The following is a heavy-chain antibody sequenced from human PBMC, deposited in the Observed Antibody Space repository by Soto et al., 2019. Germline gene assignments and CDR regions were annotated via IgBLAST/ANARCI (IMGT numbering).Heavy chain of an antibody. V-gene: IGHV1-3*01. Sequence: ASVKVSCKASGYTFTSYAMHWVRQAPGQRLEWMGWINAGNGNTKYSQKFQGRVTITRDTSASTAYMELSSLRSEDTAVYYCTREGYSSGWEYFDYWGQGTLVTVSS. D-gene: IGHD6-19*01. J-gene: IGHJ4*02. CDR1: GYTFTSYA. CDR3: TREGYSSGWEYFDY. CDR2: INAGNGNT.